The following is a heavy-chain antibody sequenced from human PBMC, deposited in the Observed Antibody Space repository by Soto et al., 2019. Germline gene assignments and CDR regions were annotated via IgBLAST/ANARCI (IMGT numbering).Heavy chain of an antibody. D-gene: IGHD2-21*02. CDR1: GFTFSSYG. V-gene: IGHV3-30*18. Sequence: PGGSLRLSCAASGFTFSSYGMHWVRQAPGKGLEWVAVISYDGSNKYYADSVKGRFTISRDNSKNTLYLQMNSLRAEDTAVYYCAKGPGDKEAYFQHWGQGTLVTVSS. CDR3: AKGPGDKEAYFQH. CDR2: ISYDGSNK. J-gene: IGHJ1*01.